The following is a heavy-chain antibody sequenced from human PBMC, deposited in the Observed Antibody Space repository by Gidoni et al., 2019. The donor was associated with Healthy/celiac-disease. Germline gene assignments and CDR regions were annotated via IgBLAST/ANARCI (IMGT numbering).Heavy chain of an antibody. D-gene: IGHD2-2*02. CDR3: ARAREDIVVVPAAILTAGMDV. Sequence: QVQLVQSGAEVKKPGASVNVSCKASGYTFTSYDINWVRQATGQGLEWMGWMNPNSGNTGYAQKFQGRVTMTRNTSISTAYMELSSLRSEDTAVYYCARAREDIVVVPAAILTAGMDVWGQGTTVTVSS. CDR2: MNPNSGNT. V-gene: IGHV1-8*01. CDR1: GYTFTSYD. J-gene: IGHJ6*02.